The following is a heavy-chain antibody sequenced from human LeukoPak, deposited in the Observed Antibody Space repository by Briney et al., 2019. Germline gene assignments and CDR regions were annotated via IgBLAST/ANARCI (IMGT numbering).Heavy chain of an antibody. D-gene: IGHD1-26*01. CDR1: GGSISSYY. CDR3: ASFVGATGIFDY. J-gene: IGHJ4*02. V-gene: IGHV4-59*12. Sequence: SETLSLTCTVSGGSISSYYWSWIRQPPGKGLEWIGYIYYSGSTNYNPSLKSRVTISVDTSKNQFSLKLSSVTAADTAVYYCASFVGATGIFDYWGQGTLVTVSS. CDR2: IYYSGST.